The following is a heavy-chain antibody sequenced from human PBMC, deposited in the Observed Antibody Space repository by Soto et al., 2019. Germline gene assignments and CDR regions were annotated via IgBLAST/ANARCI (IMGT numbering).Heavy chain of an antibody. CDR2: VNHSGST. CDR1: GGSFSGYY. Sequence: QVQLQQWGAGLLKPSETLSLTCAVYGGSFSGYYWSWIRQPPGKGLEWIGEVNHSGSTNYNPSLKSRVNISVATSKNHFSLKLSSVTAADTAVYYCARGRRDYYYGMDDGGHGTKVTVS. J-gene: IGHJ6*02. V-gene: IGHV4-34*01. CDR3: ARGRRDYYYGMDD.